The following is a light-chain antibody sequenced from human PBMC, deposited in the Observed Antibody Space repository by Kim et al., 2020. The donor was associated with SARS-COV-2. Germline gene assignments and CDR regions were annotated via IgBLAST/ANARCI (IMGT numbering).Light chain of an antibody. Sequence: SPGERATLSCRASQTVTSNYLAWYQQKPGQAPRLLIYGASSRATGISDRFSGSGSGTDFTLTISRLEPEDFAVYYCQQYGSSPSTFG. J-gene: IGKJ4*02. V-gene: IGKV3-20*01. CDR2: GAS. CDR3: QQYGSSPST. CDR1: QTVTSNY.